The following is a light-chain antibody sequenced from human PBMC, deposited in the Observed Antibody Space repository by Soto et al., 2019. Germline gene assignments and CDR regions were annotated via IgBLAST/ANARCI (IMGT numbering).Light chain of an antibody. Sequence: QSVLTQPPSVSGAPGQRVTISCTGSSSNIGAGYDVHWYQQLPGTAPKLLIYGSSNRPSGVPDRFSGSKPGTSASLAITGLQAEDEADFYCQSHDSSLSAYVFGTGTKVTVL. CDR2: GSS. J-gene: IGLJ1*01. CDR1: SSNIGAGYD. V-gene: IGLV1-40*01. CDR3: QSHDSSLSAYV.